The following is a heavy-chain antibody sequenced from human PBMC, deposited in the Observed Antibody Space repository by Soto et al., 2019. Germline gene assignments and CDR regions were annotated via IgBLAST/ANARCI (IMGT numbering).Heavy chain of an antibody. CDR1: GYTFTSYG. D-gene: IGHD5-12*01. V-gene: IGHV1-18*01. Sequence: ASVKVSCKPSGYTFTSYGISWVRQAPGQWLEWMGWISAYNGNTNYAQKFQGRVTMTTDTSTSTAYMELKSLRSDDTAVYSCARGGFSGYYPGLYGMDVWGQGTTVTVSS. CDR3: ARGGFSGYYPGLYGMDV. J-gene: IGHJ6*02. CDR2: ISAYNGNT.